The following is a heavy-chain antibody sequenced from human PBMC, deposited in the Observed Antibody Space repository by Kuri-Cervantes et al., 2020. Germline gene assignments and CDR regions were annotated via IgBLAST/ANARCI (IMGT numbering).Heavy chain of an antibody. D-gene: IGHD3-22*01. J-gene: IGHJ4*02. CDR2: RYYRSKWYN. V-gene: IGHV6-1*01. CDR3: ARSSYYDSSGYRTDLDY. CDR1: GDSVPSNSAA. Sequence: SCAISGDSVPSNSAAWNWIRQSPSRGLEWLGRRYYRSKWYNDYAVSVKSRITINPDTSKNQFSLQLNSVTPEDTAVYYCARSSYYDSSGYRTDLDYWGQGTLVTISS.